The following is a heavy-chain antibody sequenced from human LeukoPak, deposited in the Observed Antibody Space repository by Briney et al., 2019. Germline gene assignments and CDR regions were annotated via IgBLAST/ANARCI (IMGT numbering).Heavy chain of an antibody. CDR2: TYYRSKWYN. CDR3: ASELELEGPFDY. J-gene: IGHJ4*02. D-gene: IGHD1-7*01. CDR1: GDSVSSNSAA. Sequence: SQTLSLTCAISGDSVSSNSAAWNWIRQSPSGGLEWLGRTYYRSKWYNDYAVSVKSRITINPDTSKNQFSLQLNSVTPEDTAVYYCASELELEGPFDYWGQGTLVTVSS. V-gene: IGHV6-1*01.